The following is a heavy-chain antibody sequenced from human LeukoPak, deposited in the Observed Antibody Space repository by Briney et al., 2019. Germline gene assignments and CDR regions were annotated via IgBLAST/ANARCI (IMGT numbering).Heavy chain of an antibody. Sequence: GSLRLSCAASGFTFSSCDMHWVRQAPGKGLEWVALISYDGSNKYYADSVKGRFTISRDNSKNTLYLQVNSVRAEDTAVYYCAKRYSSAWDFDYWGQGTLVTVSS. D-gene: IGHD6-19*01. CDR2: ISYDGSNK. CDR1: GFTFSSCD. V-gene: IGHV3-30*18. J-gene: IGHJ4*02. CDR3: AKRYSSAWDFDY.